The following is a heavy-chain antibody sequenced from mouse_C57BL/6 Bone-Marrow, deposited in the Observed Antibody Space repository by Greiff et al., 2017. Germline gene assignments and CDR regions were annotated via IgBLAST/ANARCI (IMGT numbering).Heavy chain of an antibody. Sequence: QVHVKQSGAELVRPGTSVKVSCKASGYAFTNYLIEWVKQRPGQGLEWIGVINPGSGGTNYNEKFKGKATLTADKSTSTAYMQLSSLTSEYSAVYFCARSRGCYYGSTDYWGQGTTLTVSS. CDR1: GYAFTNYL. V-gene: IGHV1-54*01. CDR2: INPGSGGT. CDR3: ARSRGCYYGSTDY. D-gene: IGHD1-1*01. J-gene: IGHJ2*01.